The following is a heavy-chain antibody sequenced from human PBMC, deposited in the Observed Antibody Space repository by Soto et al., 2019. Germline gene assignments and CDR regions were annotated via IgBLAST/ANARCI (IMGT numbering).Heavy chain of an antibody. D-gene: IGHD2-2*01. V-gene: IGHV1-18*04. CDR1: GYTFTSCG. CDR3: ARLFVVVPAANYGMDV. CDR2: ISAYNGNT. J-gene: IGHJ6*02. Sequence: ASVKVSCKASGYTFTSCGISWVRQAPGQGLEWMGWISAYNGNTNYAQKLQGRVTMTTDTSTSAAYMELRSLRSDDTAVYYCARLFVVVPAANYGMDVWGQGTTVTVSS.